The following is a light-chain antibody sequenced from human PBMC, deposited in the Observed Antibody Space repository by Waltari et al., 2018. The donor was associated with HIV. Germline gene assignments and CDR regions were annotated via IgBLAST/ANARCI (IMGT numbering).Light chain of an antibody. V-gene: IGLV1-40*01. CDR2: GNN. J-gene: IGLJ2*01. CDR1: SSNIGGNY. Sequence: QSVLTQPPSASGTPGQRVTISCSGSSSNIGGNYVYWYQQLPGTAPKLLIYGNNNRPSGVPDRFSGSKSGTSASLAITGLQAEDEADYYCQSYDSSLSGSVFGGGTKLTVL. CDR3: QSYDSSLSGSV.